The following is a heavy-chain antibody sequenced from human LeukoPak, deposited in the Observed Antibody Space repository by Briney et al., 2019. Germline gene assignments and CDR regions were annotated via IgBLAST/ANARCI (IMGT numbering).Heavy chain of an antibody. CDR3: ARHGRYSSGFLVY. Sequence: SETLSLTCTVSGGSISSYYWSWIRQPPGKGLEWIGYIYYSGSTNYNPSLKSRVTISVDTSKNQFSLKLSSVTAADTAVYYCARHGRYSSGFLVYWGQGTLVTVSS. CDR2: IYYSGST. D-gene: IGHD6-19*01. J-gene: IGHJ4*02. V-gene: IGHV4-59*08. CDR1: GGSISSYY.